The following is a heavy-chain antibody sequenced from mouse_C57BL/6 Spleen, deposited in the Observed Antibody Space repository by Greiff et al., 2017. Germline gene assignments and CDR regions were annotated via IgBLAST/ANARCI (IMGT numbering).Heavy chain of an antibody. CDR1: GYTFTSYW. CDR3: ASPLREEGDYYAIDY. V-gene: IGHV1-50*01. J-gene: IGHJ4*01. D-gene: IGHD1-1*01. CDR2: IDPSVSYT. Sequence: QVQLRQPGAELVKPGASVKLSCKASGYTFTSYWMKWVKQRPGQGLEWIGEIDPSVSYTNYNHKFKGKATLTVDTSSSTAYMQPSSRTSEDSAVYYCASPLREEGDYYAIDYRGQGTTVTVAT.